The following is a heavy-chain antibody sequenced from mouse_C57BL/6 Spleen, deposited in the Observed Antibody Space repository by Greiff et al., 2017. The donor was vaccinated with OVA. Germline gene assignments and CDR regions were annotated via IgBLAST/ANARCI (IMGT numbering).Heavy chain of an antibody. D-gene: IGHD2-4*01. V-gene: IGHV14-1*01. Sequence: EVQLQESGAELVRPGASVKLSCTASGFNIKDYYMHWVKPRPEQGLEWIGRIDPEDGDTDYAPKFQGKATMTAGTSSNTAYLQLSSLTSEDTAVYYCTTKDDDEGYIDYWGQGTTRT. CDR1: GFNIKDYY. J-gene: IGHJ2*01. CDR3: TTKDDDEGYIDY. CDR2: IDPEDGDT.